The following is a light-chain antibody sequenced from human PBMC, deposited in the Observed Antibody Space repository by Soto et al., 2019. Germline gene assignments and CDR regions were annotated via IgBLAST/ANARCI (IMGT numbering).Light chain of an antibody. CDR2: GAS. Sequence: EIVLTQSPGTLSLSPVDRATLSCRTSQSVSSSYLAWYQQKPGQAPRILIYGASRRATGLPDRFSGSGSGTDFTLNSSRLEPEDFAVYFCQQNASSSYPFGQGTNLESK. J-gene: IGKJ2*01. V-gene: IGKV3-20*01. CDR1: QSVSSSY. CDR3: QQNASSSYP.